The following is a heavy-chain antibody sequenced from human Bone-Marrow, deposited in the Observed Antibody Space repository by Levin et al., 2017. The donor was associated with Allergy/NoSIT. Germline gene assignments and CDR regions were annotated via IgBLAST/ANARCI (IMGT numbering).Heavy chain of an antibody. V-gene: IGHV4-38-2*01. Sequence: SETLSLTCDVSDYSISSGYYWGWIRQPPGKGLEWIGSIYHSGTTYYSPSLRSRVTIFVDTSKNQFSLKLSSVTAADTAMYYCARGEYWFDPWGQGTLVTVSS. CDR1: DYSISSGYY. J-gene: IGHJ5*02. CDR2: IYHSGTT. D-gene: IGHD6-6*01. CDR3: ARGEYWFDP.